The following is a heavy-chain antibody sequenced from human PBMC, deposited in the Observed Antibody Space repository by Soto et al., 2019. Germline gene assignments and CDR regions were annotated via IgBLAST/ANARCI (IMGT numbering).Heavy chain of an antibody. Sequence: VQLVESGGGLVQPGGSLRLSCAASGFTFSSYAMHWVRQAPGKGLEWVAVISYDGSNKYYADSVKGRFTISRDNSKNTLYLQMNSLRAEDTAVYYCARTPRGQWELPYYYYGMDVWGQGTTVTVSS. V-gene: IGHV3-30-3*01. J-gene: IGHJ6*02. CDR2: ISYDGSNK. CDR3: ARTPRGQWELPYYYYGMDV. CDR1: GFTFSSYA. D-gene: IGHD1-26*01.